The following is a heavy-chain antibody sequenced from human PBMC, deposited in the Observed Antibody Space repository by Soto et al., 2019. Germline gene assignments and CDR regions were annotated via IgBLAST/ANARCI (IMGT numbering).Heavy chain of an antibody. CDR3: ARAAAGGYSAYEVFDY. CDR1: GGSISSYY. D-gene: IGHD5-12*01. V-gene: IGHV4-59*06. J-gene: IGHJ4*02. CDR2: IYYSGST. Sequence: SETLSLTCTVSGGSISSYYWSWIRQHPGKGLEWIGYIYYSGSTYYNPSLKSRVTISVDTSKNQFSLKLSSVTAADTAVYYCARAAAGGYSAYEVFDYWGQGTLVTVSS.